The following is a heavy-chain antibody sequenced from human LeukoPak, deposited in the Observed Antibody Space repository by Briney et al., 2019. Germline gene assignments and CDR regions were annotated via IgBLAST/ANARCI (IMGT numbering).Heavy chain of an antibody. CDR3: AKGGSGYDFPHYYYYYMDV. CDR2: ISGSGGST. V-gene: IGHV3-23*01. Sequence: GRSLRLSCAASGFTFSSYAMSWVRQAPGKGLEWVSAISGSGGSTYYADSVKGRFTISRDNSKNTLYLQMNSLRAEDTAVYYCAKGGSGYDFPHYYYYYMDVWGKGTTVTVSS. CDR1: GFTFSSYA. D-gene: IGHD5-12*01. J-gene: IGHJ6*03.